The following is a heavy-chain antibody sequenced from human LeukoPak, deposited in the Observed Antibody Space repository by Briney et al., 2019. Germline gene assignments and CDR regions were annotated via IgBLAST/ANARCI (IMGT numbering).Heavy chain of an antibody. J-gene: IGHJ4*02. Sequence: ASVKVSCKASGYTLTGYYLHWVRQAPGQGLEWMGWINPNTGATHSAQKFQGRITITRDTSINTAYMHLSRLRSDDTAVYYCARDRVGSGWPRPYYFEVWGQGPLVTVSS. CDR1: GYTLTGYY. D-gene: IGHD6-19*01. V-gene: IGHV1-2*02. CDR2: INPNTGAT. CDR3: ARDRVGSGWPRPYYFEV.